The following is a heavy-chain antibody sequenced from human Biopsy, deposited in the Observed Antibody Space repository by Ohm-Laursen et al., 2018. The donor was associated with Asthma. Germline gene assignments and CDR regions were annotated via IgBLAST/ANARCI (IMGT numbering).Heavy chain of an antibody. V-gene: IGHV1-3*04. CDR3: ARTYYDFLTGQVKDVFGV. J-gene: IGHJ3*01. Sequence: GASVKVSCKASGYNFISFAIHWVRQAPGQRLEWMGWVNTGNGDTKYSQKFQRRVTITRDTSASTAYMELWSLRSEDTATYYCARTYYDFLTGQVKDVFGVWGQGTMVTVSS. D-gene: IGHD3-9*01. CDR1: GYNFISFA. CDR2: VNTGNGDT.